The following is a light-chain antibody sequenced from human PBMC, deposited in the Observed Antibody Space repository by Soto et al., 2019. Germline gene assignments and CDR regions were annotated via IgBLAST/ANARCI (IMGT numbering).Light chain of an antibody. V-gene: IGKV1-5*03. CDR1: QSLSRW. CDR3: PQYNIYSET. Sequence: IQLTQSPSTLSASVGDRVTITCWTSQSLSRWLAWYQQKPGKAPKLLIYKASTLESGVPSRFSGSGAGPECTRTISSLQPADFETDYCPQYNIYSETFSLGTKV. CDR2: KAS. J-gene: IGKJ1*01.